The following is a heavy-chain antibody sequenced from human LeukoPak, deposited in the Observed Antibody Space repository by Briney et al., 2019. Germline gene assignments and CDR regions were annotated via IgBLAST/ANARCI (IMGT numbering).Heavy chain of an antibody. CDR1: GGSISSGGYY. CDR2: INHSGST. V-gene: IGHV4-31*03. CDR3: ARDTHCSSTSCYYYFDY. Sequence: SQTLSLTCTVSGGSISSGGYYWSWIRQPPGKGLEWIGEINHSGSTNYNPSLKSRVTISVDTSKNQFSLKLSSVTAADTAVYYCARDTHCSSTSCYYYFDYWGQGTLVTVSS. D-gene: IGHD2-2*01. J-gene: IGHJ4*02.